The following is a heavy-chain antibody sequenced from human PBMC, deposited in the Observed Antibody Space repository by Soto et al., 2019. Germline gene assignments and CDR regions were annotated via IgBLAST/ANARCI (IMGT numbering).Heavy chain of an antibody. D-gene: IGHD3-22*01. J-gene: IGHJ3*02. CDR3: ARGKGDYYDSSGYHDEGAFDI. V-gene: IGHV4-61*08. CDR2: IYDSGST. CDR1: GGSVSSRGYS. Sequence: PSEPLSLTCTVSGGSVSSRGYSWSWIRQPPGKGLEWIGYIYDSGSTNYNPSLKSRVTISVDTSKNQFSLTLSSVTAADTAVYYCARGKGDYYDSSGYHDEGAFDIWGQGTMVTVSS.